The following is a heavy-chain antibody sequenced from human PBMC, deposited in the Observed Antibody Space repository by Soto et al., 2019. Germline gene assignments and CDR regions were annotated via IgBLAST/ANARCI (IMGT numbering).Heavy chain of an antibody. J-gene: IGHJ4*02. D-gene: IGHD6-19*01. CDR1: GFTFSYYY. Sequence: GGSLRLSCAASGFTFSYYYMSWIRQAPGKGLEWVSYISSSGSTIYYADSVKGRFTISRDNAKNSLYLQMNSLRAEDTAVYYCARTPIAVAGYYFDYWGQGTLVTVSS. CDR3: ARTPIAVAGYYFDY. CDR2: ISSSGSTI. V-gene: IGHV3-11*01.